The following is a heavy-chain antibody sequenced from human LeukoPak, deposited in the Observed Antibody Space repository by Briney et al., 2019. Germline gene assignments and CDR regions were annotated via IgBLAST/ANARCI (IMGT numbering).Heavy chain of an antibody. D-gene: IGHD3-22*01. J-gene: IGHJ5*02. V-gene: IGHV4-61*01. Sequence: PSETLSLTCTVSGGSISSGSYYWSWIRQPPGKGLEWIGYIYYSGSTNYNPSLKSRVTISVDTSKNQFSLKLSSVTAADTAVYYCARADSSGYYLNWFDPWGQGTLVTVSS. CDR3: ARADSSGYYLNWFDP. CDR1: GGSISSGSYY. CDR2: IYYSGST.